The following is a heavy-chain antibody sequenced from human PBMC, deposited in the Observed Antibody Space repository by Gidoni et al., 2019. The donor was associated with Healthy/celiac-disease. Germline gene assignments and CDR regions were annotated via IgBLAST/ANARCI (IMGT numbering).Heavy chain of an antibody. CDR1: GGSISSSSYY. CDR2: IYYSGST. J-gene: IGHJ4*02. D-gene: IGHD3-22*01. CDR3: ARTYYYDSSGYYYGY. Sequence: QLQLQESGPGLVKPSETLSLTCTVSGGSISSSSYYWGWIRQPPGKGLEWIGSIYYSGSTYYNPSLKSRVTISVDTSKNQFSRKLSSVTAADTAVYYCARTYYYDSSGYYYGYWGQGTLVTVSS. V-gene: IGHV4-39*01.